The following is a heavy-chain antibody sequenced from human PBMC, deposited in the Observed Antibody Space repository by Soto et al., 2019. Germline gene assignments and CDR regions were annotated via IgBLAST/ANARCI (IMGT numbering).Heavy chain of an antibody. V-gene: IGHV2-5*01. J-gene: IGHJ4*02. Sequence: QITLKESGPTLVEPTQTLTLTCTYSGFSLRTTGVGVGWIRQPPGKALEWLGIIYWNDDKRYSPSLKNRFTLTSDISKSQVVLTMTNMDPVDTATYYCAHTWGLPFAYWVQGTLVIVSS. CDR1: GFSLRTTGVG. CDR2: IYWNDDK. CDR3: AHTWGLPFAY. D-gene: IGHD3-16*01.